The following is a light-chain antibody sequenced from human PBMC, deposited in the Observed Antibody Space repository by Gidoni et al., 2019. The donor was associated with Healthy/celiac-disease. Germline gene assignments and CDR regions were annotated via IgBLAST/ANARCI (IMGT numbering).Light chain of an antibody. CDR3: QQRSNWLELT. CDR2: DAS. V-gene: IGKV3-11*01. J-gene: IGKJ5*01. CDR1: QRVSSY. Sequence: EIVLTQSPATLSLSPGERATLSCRASQRVSSYLAWYQQKPGQAPRLLIYDASNRATGIPARFSGSGSGTDFTLTISSLEPEDFAVYYCQQRSNWLELTFGQGTRLEIK.